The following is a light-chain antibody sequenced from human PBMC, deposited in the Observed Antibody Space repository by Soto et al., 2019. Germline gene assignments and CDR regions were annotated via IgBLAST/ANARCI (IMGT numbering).Light chain of an antibody. CDR1: QSVSSY. V-gene: IGKV3-11*01. J-gene: IGKJ3*01. CDR2: HAS. Sequence: EIVLTQSPATLSLSPGERATLSCRASQSVSSYLAWYQQKPGQAPRLLIYHASNRATGIPARFSGSGSGTDFTLTISSLEPEDFAVYYCPQRSNWPPIFTFGPGTKVDIK. CDR3: PQRSNWPPIFT.